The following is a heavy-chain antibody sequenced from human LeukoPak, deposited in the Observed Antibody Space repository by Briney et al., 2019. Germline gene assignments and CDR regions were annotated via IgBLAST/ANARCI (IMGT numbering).Heavy chain of an antibody. CDR2: ISPGGSTI. CDR1: GFTFSDYY. Sequence: PGGSLRLSCAASGFTFSDYYMSWIRQAPGTGLDGVSYISPGGSTINYADSVKGRFTISRDNAKNSLYLQMNSLRAEDTAVYYCARRTPGGRAFDLWGQGTMVTVSS. CDR3: ARRTPGGRAFDL. D-gene: IGHD3-16*01. V-gene: IGHV3-11*01. J-gene: IGHJ3*01.